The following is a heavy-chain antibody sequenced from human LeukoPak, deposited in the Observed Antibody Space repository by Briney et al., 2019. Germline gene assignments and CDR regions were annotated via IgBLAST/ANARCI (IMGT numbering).Heavy chain of an antibody. D-gene: IGHD6-19*01. CDR3: ARHVRKRGIAVAGTPGWFDP. CDR1: GGSFSDYY. J-gene: IGHJ5*02. V-gene: IGHV4-34*01. Sequence: RTSETLSLTCSVYGGSFSDYYWSWIRQPPGKGLEWIGEINHTGNINYNPSLKSRVTISVDTSKNQFSLKLSSVTAADTAVYYCARHVRKRGIAVAGTPGWFDPWGQGTLVTVSS. CDR2: INHTGNI.